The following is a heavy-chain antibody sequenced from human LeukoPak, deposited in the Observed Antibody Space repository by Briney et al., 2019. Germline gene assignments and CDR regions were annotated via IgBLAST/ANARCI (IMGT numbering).Heavy chain of an antibody. Sequence: GGSLRLSCAASGFTFSRYWMHWVRQPPGKGLVWVSRINTDGTSTRYADSGKGRFTISRDNAKNTLYLQMNSLRAEDTAVYYCATLGSGVTATGTSNKFDPWDRGTLVTVSS. CDR3: ATLGSGVTATGTSNKFDP. CDR2: INTDGTST. J-gene: IGHJ5*02. CDR1: GFTFSRYW. D-gene: IGHD6-13*01. V-gene: IGHV3-74*01.